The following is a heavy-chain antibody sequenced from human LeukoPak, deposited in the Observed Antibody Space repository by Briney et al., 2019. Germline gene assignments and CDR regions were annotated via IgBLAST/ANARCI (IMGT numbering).Heavy chain of an antibody. V-gene: IGHV3-33*01. J-gene: IGHJ6*03. Sequence: PGGSLRLSWAASGFTFSSYGMQWVRQAAGKGRGGVGVIWYEGSNKYYADSVKGRFTISRDNSKNTLYLQMNSLRAEDTAVYYCARDGSGTRYYYMDVWGKGTTVTVSS. CDR3: ARDGSGTRYYYMDV. CDR1: GFTFSSYG. CDR2: IWYEGSNK. D-gene: IGHD3-10*01.